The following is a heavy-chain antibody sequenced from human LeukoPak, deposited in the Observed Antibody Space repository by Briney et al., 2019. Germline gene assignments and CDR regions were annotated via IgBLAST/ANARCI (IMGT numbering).Heavy chain of an antibody. CDR3: ARDLVVVPAAP. CDR1: GFTFSSYA. V-gene: IGHV3-30-3*01. Sequence: GGSLRLSCAASGFTFSSYAMHWVRQAPGKGLEWVAVISYDGSNKYYADSVKGRFTISRDNSKNTLYLQMNSLRAEDTAVYYCARDLVVVPAAPGGQGTLVTVSS. J-gene: IGHJ4*02. CDR2: ISYDGSNK. D-gene: IGHD2-2*01.